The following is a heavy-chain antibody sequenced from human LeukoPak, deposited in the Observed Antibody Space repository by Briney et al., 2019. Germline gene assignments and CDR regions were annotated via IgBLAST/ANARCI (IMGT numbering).Heavy chain of an antibody. CDR2: IYTSGST. Sequence: SETLSLTCTVSGGSISSYYWSWIRQPAGKGLEWIGRIYTSGSTNYNPSLKSRVTMSVDTSKDQFSLKLSSVTAADTAVYYCAREGYYDSSGNYYGGFDYWGQGTLVTVSS. J-gene: IGHJ4*02. V-gene: IGHV4-4*07. D-gene: IGHD3-22*01. CDR1: GGSISSYY. CDR3: AREGYYDSSGNYYGGFDY.